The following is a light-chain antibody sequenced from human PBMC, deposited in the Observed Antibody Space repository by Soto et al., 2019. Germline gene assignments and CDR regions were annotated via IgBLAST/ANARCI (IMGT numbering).Light chain of an antibody. V-gene: IGKV1-8*01. CDR2: AAS. Sequence: AIRVTQSPSSLSASAVDSVTITCRASQGISSYLAWYQQKPGKAPKLLIYAASTLQSGVPSRFSGSGSGTEFRHTISWLQRDDVGSSDLYSSCCSGSLGRGTKLEIK. CDR3: YSSCCSGS. J-gene: IGKJ5*01. CDR1: QGISSY.